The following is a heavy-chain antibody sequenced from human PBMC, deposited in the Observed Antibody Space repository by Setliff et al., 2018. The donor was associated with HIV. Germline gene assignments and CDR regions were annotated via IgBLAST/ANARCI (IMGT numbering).Heavy chain of an antibody. Sequence: SETLSLTCAVYGGSVSGHYWGWFRQPPGKGLEWIGEITPTGDTNYIPSLKSRVTMSVDTSKNKFSLKLSSVTAADTAVYYCARDLGSAYSYAQGRFDPWGQGTLVTVSS. V-gene: IGHV4-34*01. CDR3: ARDLGSAYSYAQGRFDP. CDR1: GGSVSGHY. CDR2: ITPTGDT. D-gene: IGHD5-18*01. J-gene: IGHJ5*02.